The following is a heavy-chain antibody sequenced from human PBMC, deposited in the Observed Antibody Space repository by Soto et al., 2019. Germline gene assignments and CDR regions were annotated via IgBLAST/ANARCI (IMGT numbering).Heavy chain of an antibody. Sequence: GGSQILSYAASGFTFSSYAMHWVRQTPGKGLEWVAVISYDGSNKYYADSVKGRFTISRDNSKNTLYLQMNSLRAEDTAVYYCAREGGVAVAGRGYYYYGMDVWGQGTTVTVPS. CDR3: AREGGVAVAGRGYYYYGMDV. J-gene: IGHJ6*02. CDR2: ISYDGSNK. V-gene: IGHV3-30-3*01. D-gene: IGHD6-19*01. CDR1: GFTFSSYA.